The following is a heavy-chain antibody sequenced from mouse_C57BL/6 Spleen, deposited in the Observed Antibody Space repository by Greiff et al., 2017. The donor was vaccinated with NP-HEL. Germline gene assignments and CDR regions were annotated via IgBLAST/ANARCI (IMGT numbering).Heavy chain of an antibody. CDR1: GFTFSDYY. D-gene: IGHD1-1*01. CDR3: ARVYGSSPYYFDY. Sequence: EVKLMESEGGLVQPGSSMKLSCTASGFTFSDYYMAWVRQVPEKGLEWVANINYDGSSTYYLDSLKSRFIISRDNAKNILYLQMSSLKSEDTATYYCARVYGSSPYYFDYWGQGTTLTVSS. J-gene: IGHJ2*01. CDR2: INYDGSST. V-gene: IGHV5-16*01.